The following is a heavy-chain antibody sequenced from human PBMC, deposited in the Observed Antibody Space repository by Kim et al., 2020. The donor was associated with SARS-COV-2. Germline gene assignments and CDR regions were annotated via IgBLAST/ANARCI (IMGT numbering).Heavy chain of an antibody. J-gene: IGHJ6*02. V-gene: IGHV3-30*02. D-gene: IGHD5-18*01. CDR3: AKDRGIQLWFNYCYGMDV. Sequence: KGRFTISRDNSKNTQYVQMNSVRGEDTAVYYCAKDRGIQLWFNYCYGMDVWGQGTTVTVSS.